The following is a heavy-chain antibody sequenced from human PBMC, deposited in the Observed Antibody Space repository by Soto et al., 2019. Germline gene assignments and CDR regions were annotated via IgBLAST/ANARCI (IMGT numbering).Heavy chain of an antibody. D-gene: IGHD6-13*01. CDR3: PRDYYRSSWYFDY. CDR1: GFTFSSHW. V-gene: IGHV3-74*01. J-gene: IGHJ4*02. CDR2: INSDGSST. Sequence: EVQLVESGGGLVQPGGSLRLSCAASGFTFSSHWMYWVRQAPGKGLVWVSCINSDGSSTRYADSVKGRFTISRDNAKNTLYLQMNSLRAEDTAVYYCPRDYYRSSWYFDYWGQGTLVTVSS.